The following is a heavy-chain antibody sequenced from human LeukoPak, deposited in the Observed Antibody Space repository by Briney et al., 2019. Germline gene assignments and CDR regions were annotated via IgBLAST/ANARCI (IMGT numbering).Heavy chain of an antibody. CDR2: ISSGSSYT. Sequence: GSLRLSCAASGFTFRYYYMSWIRQAPGKGLEWVSYISSGSSYTNYADSVKGRFTISRDNAKNSLYLQMNSLRPEDTAVYYCARGMSPDYWGQGTLVTVSS. J-gene: IGHJ4*02. CDR3: ARGMSPDY. V-gene: IGHV3-11*05. CDR1: GFTFRYYY.